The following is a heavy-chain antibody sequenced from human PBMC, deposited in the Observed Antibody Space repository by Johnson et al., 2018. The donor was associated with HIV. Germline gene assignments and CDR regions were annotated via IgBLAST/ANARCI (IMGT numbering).Heavy chain of an antibody. D-gene: IGHD3-10*01. J-gene: IGHJ3*02. V-gene: IGHV3-9*01. CDR1: GFTFDDFA. CDR2: IRWNSETT. CDR3: AKGTYYFASGRGSPFYI. Sequence: VQLVESGGGWVQPGRSLTLSCAASGFTFDDFAMHWVRQAPGKGLEWVSGIRWNSETTVYADSVKGRFTISRDNAKNSLYLQMSSLTPEDTALYYCAKGTYYFASGRGSPFYIWGRGIMVTVSS.